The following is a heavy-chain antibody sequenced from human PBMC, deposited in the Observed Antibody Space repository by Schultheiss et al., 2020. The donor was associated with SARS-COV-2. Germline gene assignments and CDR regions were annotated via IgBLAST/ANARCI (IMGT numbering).Heavy chain of an antibody. Sequence: ASVKVSCKASGYTFTGYYMHWVRQAPGQGLEWMGWINPNSGGTNYAQKFQGRVTMTRDTSTSTVYMELSSLRSEDTAVYYCAKEDYVWGSYRYPYNWFDPWGQGTLVTVSS. CDR2: INPNSGGT. D-gene: IGHD3-16*02. CDR3: AKEDYVWGSYRYPYNWFDP. V-gene: IGHV1-2*02. CDR1: GYTFTGYY. J-gene: IGHJ5*02.